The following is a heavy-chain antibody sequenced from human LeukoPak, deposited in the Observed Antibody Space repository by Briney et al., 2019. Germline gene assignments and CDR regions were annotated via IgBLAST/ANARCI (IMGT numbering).Heavy chain of an antibody. V-gene: IGHV3-9*01. CDR1: GFTFDDYA. CDR2: ISSNSNSI. CDR3: AKGTYYGVTYYFDY. J-gene: IGHJ4*02. Sequence: GGSLRLSCAASGFTFDDYAMHWVRHAPGKGLEWVSGISSNSNSIGYADSVKGRFTISRDNAKNSLFLQMNSLRAEDTALYYCAKGTYYGVTYYFDYWGQGTLVTVSS. D-gene: IGHD1-26*01.